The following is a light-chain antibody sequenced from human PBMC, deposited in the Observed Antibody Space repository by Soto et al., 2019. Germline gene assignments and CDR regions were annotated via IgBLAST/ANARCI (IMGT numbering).Light chain of an antibody. V-gene: IGLV2-23*01. CDR2: EST. Sequence: QSALTQPASVSGSPGQSITISCTGTGSALVNYNLVSWYQQPPGQAPRLVIYESTKRPSGVPDRFSGSKFGNTASLTVSGLQADDEAAYYCSSFAGSDSVVFGGGTKVTVL. CDR1: GSALVNYNL. CDR3: SSFAGSDSVV. J-gene: IGLJ2*01.